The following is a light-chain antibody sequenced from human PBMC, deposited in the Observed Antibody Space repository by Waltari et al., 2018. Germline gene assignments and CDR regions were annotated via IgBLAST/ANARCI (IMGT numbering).Light chain of an antibody. J-gene: IGLJ3*02. CDR2: DVT. CDR1: SSDVGGHNF. Sequence: QSALTQPASVSGSPGQSITISCTGTSSDVGGHNFVSWDQHHPGKAPKLMIYDVTKRPSGISARFSGSRSGNTASLTISGLQPEDGADYYCSSSTISTPNLVFGGGTKLTVL. CDR3: SSSTISTPNLV. V-gene: IGLV2-14*03.